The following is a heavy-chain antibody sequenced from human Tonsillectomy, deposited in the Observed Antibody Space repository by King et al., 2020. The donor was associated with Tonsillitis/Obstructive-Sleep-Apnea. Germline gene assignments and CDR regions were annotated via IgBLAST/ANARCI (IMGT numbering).Heavy chain of an antibody. CDR1: GGSFSGYY. D-gene: IGHD2-2*01. CDR3: ARGDCSSTSCYDYYYYYYMDV. Sequence: QLQQWGAGLLKPSETLSLTCAVYGGSFSGYYWSWIRPPPGKGLEWIGEINHSGSTNYNPSLKSRVTISVNTSKNQFSLKLSSVTAADTAVYYCARGDCSSTSCYDYYYYYYMDVWGKGTTVTVSS. CDR2: INHSGST. J-gene: IGHJ6*03. V-gene: IGHV4-34*01.